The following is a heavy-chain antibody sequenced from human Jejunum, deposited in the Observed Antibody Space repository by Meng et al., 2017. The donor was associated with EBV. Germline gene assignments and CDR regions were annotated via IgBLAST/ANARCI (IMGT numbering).Heavy chain of an antibody. CDR3: ARYSGSYSLAN. Sequence: QVQSVQSGSDLKKPGASVRLSCKASGYTFTDYAIIWVRQAPGQGLEWMGWINTANGNPTYAQAFTGRFVFSLDTSVNTAFLQISDLKAEDSALYYCARYSGSYSLANWGQGTLVTVSS. J-gene: IGHJ4*02. CDR1: GYTFTDYA. D-gene: IGHD3-10*01. CDR2: INTANGNP. V-gene: IGHV7-4-1*02.